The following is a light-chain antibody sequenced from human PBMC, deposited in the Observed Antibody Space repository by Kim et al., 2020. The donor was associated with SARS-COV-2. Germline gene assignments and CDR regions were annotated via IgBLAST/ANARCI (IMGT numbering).Light chain of an antibody. CDR2: DVS. CDR3: SSYTGNNTLLYV. J-gene: IGLJ1*01. V-gene: IGLV2-14*03. Sequence: ITISGTGTTRDVGNYDYVSWYQQHAGTAPKLVIYDVSDRPSGVSNRFSGSKSGNTASLTISGLQAEDEADYYCSSYTGNNTLLYVFGTGTKVTVL. CDR1: TRDVGNYDY.